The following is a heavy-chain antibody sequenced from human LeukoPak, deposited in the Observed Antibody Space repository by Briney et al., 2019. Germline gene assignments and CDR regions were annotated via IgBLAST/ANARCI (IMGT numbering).Heavy chain of an antibody. CDR2: ISGSGGST. Sequence: QAGGSLRLSCAASGFTFSSYAMSWVRQAPGKGLEWVSAISGSGGSTYYADSVKGRFTISRDNSKNTLYLQMNSLRAEDTAVYYCVGMIVVVPAALFASDIVATEVDYWGQGTLVTVSS. V-gene: IGHV3-23*01. D-gene: IGHD2-2*01. J-gene: IGHJ4*02. CDR1: GFTFSSYA. CDR3: VGMIVVVPAALFASDIVATEVDY.